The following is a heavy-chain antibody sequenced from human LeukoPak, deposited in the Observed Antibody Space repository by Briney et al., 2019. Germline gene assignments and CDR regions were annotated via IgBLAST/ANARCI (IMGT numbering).Heavy chain of an antibody. CDR3: ARRKVLSVARALDH. D-gene: IGHD2-15*01. Sequence: GGSLRLSCAASGFTFSDYTMNWVRQAPGKGLEWVSSVRGTANNIYYAGSVKGRFIISRDNANNSLCLQMNSLRAEDTAVYFCARRKVLSVARALDHWGQGTLVTVSS. CDR2: VRGTANNI. V-gene: IGHV3-48*04. CDR1: GFTFSDYT. J-gene: IGHJ1*01.